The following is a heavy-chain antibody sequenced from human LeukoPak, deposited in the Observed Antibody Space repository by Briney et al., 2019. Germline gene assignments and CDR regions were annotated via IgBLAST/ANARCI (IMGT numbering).Heavy chain of an antibody. CDR1: GFTISSYA. Sequence: GASLRLSCAASGFTISSYAMSWVRQAPGKGLEWVAVISYDGSNKYYADSVKGRFTISRDNSKNTLYLQMNSLRAEDTAVYYCARDRTPNGMDVWGKGTTVTVSS. CDR2: ISYDGSNK. CDR3: ARDRTPNGMDV. V-gene: IGHV3-30*03. J-gene: IGHJ6*04.